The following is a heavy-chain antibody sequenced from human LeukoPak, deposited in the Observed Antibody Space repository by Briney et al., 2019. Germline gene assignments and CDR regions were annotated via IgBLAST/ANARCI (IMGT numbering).Heavy chain of an antibody. V-gene: IGHV3-30*04. D-gene: IGHD1-1*01. CDR3: ARGKRLEPYFDY. J-gene: IGHJ4*02. CDR1: GFTFSSYA. Sequence: GTSLRLSCAASGFTFSSYAMHWVRQAPGKGLEWVAAISYDGSNRYYADSVKGRFTISRDNSKNTLYLQMNSLRTEDTAVYYCARGKRLEPYFDYWGQGTLVTVSS. CDR2: ISYDGSNR.